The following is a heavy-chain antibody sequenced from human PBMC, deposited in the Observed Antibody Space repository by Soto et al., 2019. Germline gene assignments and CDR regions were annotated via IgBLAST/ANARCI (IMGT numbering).Heavy chain of an antibody. CDR1: GYTFTSYD. CDR3: ARTVLGYCSGGSCYSFPHYDY. V-gene: IGHV1-8*01. CDR2: MNPNSGNT. D-gene: IGHD2-15*01. J-gene: IGHJ4*02. Sequence: QVQLVQSGAEVKKPGASVKVSCKASGYTFTSYDINWVRQATGQGLEWMGWMNPNSGNTGYAQKFQGRVTMTRNTSISTAYMELSSLRSEDTAVYYCARTVLGYCSGGSCYSFPHYDYWGQGTLVTVSS.